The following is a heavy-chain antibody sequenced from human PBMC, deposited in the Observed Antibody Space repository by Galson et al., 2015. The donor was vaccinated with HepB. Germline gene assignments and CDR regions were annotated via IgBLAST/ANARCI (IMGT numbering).Heavy chain of an antibody. Sequence: SLRLSCAASGFTVSSNYMSWVRQAPGKGLEWVPVIYSAGNTYYADSVKGRFTISRDNSKNTLYLQMNSLRAEDTAVYYCARDESLILPGGMDVWGQGTTVTVSS. CDR3: ARDESLILPGGMDV. V-gene: IGHV3-53*01. CDR2: IYSAGNT. CDR1: GFTVSSNY. D-gene: IGHD1-14*01. J-gene: IGHJ6*02.